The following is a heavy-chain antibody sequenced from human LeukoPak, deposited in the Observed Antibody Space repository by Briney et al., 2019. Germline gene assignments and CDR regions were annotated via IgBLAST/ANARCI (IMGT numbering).Heavy chain of an antibody. J-gene: IGHJ4*02. CDR2: INHSGST. Sequence: SETLSLTCAVYGGSFSGYYWSWIRQPPGKGLEWIGEINHSGSTNYNPSLQSRVTISVDTSKNQFSLKLSSVTAADTAVYYCARGIGYYISYFDYWGQGTLVTVSS. V-gene: IGHV4-34*01. D-gene: IGHD3-3*01. CDR3: ARGIGYYISYFDY. CDR1: GGSFSGYY.